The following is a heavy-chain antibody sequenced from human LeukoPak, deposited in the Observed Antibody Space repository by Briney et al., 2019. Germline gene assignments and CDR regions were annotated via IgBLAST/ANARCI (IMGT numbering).Heavy chain of an antibody. Sequence: PGGSLRLSCAASGFTFSNYWMSWVRQAPGKGLEWVANIKQDGSEKYYVDSVKGRFTISRDNAKNSLYLQMNSLGVKDTAVYYCARDGTKPVYWGQGTLVTVSS. J-gene: IGHJ4*02. D-gene: IGHD1/OR15-1a*01. CDR3: ARDGTKPVY. V-gene: IGHV3-7*05. CDR1: GFTFSNYW. CDR2: IKQDGSEK.